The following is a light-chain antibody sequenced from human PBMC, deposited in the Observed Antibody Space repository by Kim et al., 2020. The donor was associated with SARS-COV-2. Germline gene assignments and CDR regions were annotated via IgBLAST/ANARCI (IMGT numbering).Light chain of an antibody. CDR3: QQFKNWPYT. J-gene: IGKJ2*01. Sequence: EIVMTQSPATLSVSPGERATLSCRASQSVSSKLAWYQQKPGQPPRLFIYGASTRATGIPARFSGSGSGTEFTLTINSLQSEDFAVYYCQQFKNWPYTFGQGTKLEI. V-gene: IGKV3-15*01. CDR2: GAS. CDR1: QSVSSK.